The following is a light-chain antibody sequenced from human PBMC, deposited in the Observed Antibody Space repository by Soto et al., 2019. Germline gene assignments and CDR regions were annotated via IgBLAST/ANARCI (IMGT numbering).Light chain of an antibody. Sequence: DIQMTQSPSTLPASVGDRVTITCRANQSIDRWLAWYQQKPGKXPXXLIYHASSLETGVPSRFRGSGSGTEFTLTISSLQPDDFATYDCQHYNSYGTFGQGTKVDIK. J-gene: IGKJ1*01. CDR1: QSIDRW. V-gene: IGKV1-5*01. CDR3: QHYNSYGT. CDR2: HAS.